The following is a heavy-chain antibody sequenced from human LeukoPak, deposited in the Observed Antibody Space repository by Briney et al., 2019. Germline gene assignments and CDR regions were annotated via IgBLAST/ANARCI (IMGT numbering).Heavy chain of an antibody. J-gene: IGHJ4*02. D-gene: IGHD1-26*01. Sequence: SETLSLTCTVSGGSISSYYWSWIRQPPGKGLEWIGYIYYSGSTNYNPSLKSRVTISLDTSKNQFSLKLNSVTAADTAVYYCARYYSSSYYYYFDYWGQGTLVTVSS. CDR3: ARYYSSSYYYYFDY. V-gene: IGHV4-59*01. CDR2: IYYSGST. CDR1: GGSISSYY.